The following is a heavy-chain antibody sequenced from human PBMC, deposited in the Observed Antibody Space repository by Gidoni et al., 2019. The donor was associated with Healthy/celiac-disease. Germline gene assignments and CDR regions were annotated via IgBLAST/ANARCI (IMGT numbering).Heavy chain of an antibody. D-gene: IGHD1-20*01. V-gene: IGHV1-24*01. J-gene: IGHJ4*02. CDR1: GYTLTELA. Sequence: QVQLVPSGAEVKKTGASVKVSCTVSGYTLTELAMHWVRQAPGTGLEWMGGFDPEDGETIYAQKFQGRVTMTEDTSTDTAYMELSSLRSEDTAVYYCATLTGKDFDYWGQGTLVTVSS. CDR3: ATLTGKDFDY. CDR2: FDPEDGET.